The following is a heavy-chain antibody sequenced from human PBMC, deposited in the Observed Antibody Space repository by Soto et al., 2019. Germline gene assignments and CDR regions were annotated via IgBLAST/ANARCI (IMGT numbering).Heavy chain of an antibody. D-gene: IGHD3-10*01. J-gene: IGHJ6*03. V-gene: IGHV4-39*01. Sequence: QLQLQESGPGLVKPSETLSLTCTVSSASISSSSYYWGWVRQPPGKGLEWIGIIYYSGSTYYNPSLKSRVTISVDTSKNLFSLNLSSVTAADMAVYYCARLQMVRGPTWSYYYVDVWGKGTTVTVSS. CDR3: ARLQMVRGPTWSYYYVDV. CDR1: SASISSSSYY. CDR2: IYYSGST.